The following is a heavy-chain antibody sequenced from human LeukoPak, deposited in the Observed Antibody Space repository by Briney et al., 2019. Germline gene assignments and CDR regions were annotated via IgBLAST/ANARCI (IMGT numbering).Heavy chain of an antibody. CDR1: GFTFSSYE. Sequence: PGGSLRLSCAASGFTFSSYETNWVRQAPGKGLEWVSGISGGGGSTYYADSVKGRFTISRDNSKNTLYLQTNSLRAEDTAVYYCAKGSDYDPPYYYYYMDVWGKGTTVTISS. CDR2: ISGGGGST. CDR3: AKGSDYDPPYYYYYMDV. J-gene: IGHJ6*03. V-gene: IGHV3-23*01. D-gene: IGHD5-12*01.